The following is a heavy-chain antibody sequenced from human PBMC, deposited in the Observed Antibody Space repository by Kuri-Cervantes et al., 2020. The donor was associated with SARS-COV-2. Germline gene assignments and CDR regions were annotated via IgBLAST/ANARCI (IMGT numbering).Heavy chain of an antibody. CDR2: ISGSGGST. D-gene: IGHD3-3*01. J-gene: IGHJ2*01. CDR3: AKSPGGGITIFGVVIITWYFDL. Sequence: GGSLRLSCAASGFTFSSYAMSWARQAPGKGLEWVSAISGSGGSTYYADSVKGRFNISRDNSKNTLYLQMNSLRAEDTAVYYCAKSPGGGITIFGVVIITWYFDLWGRGTLVTVSS. V-gene: IGHV3-23*01. CDR1: GFTFSSYA.